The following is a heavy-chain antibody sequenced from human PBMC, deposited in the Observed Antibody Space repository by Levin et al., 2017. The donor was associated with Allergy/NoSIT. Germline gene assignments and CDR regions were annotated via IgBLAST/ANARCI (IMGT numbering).Heavy chain of an antibody. J-gene: IGHJ4*02. D-gene: IGHD6-19*01. V-gene: IGHV4-4*07. CDR1: GGSISSYY. CDR2: IYTSGST. CDR3: ARESLGGSSGGLVFDY. Sequence: PSETLSLTCTVSGGSISSYYWSWIRQPAGKGLEWIGRIYTSGSTNYNPSLKSRVTMSVDTSKNQFSLKLSSVTAADTAVYYCARESLGGSSGGLVFDYWGQGTLVTVSS.